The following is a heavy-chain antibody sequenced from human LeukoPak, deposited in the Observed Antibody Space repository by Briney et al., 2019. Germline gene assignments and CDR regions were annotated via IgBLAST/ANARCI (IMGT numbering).Heavy chain of an antibody. J-gene: IGHJ4*02. CDR1: GFTFSSYG. Sequence: PGRSLRLSCAASGFTFSSYGIHWVRQAPGKGLEWVAVLSYDGSNKYYADSVKGRFTISRDNSKNTLYLQMNSLRAEDTAVYYCAKGRDSSSWYGSQDYWGQGTLVTVSS. D-gene: IGHD6-13*01. CDR2: LSYDGSNK. V-gene: IGHV3-30*18. CDR3: AKGRDSSSWYGSQDY.